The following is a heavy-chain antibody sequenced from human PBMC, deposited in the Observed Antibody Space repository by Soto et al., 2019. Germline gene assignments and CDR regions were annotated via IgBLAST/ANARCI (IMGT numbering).Heavy chain of an antibody. CDR3: AKDPSYAVAGTPLGWFDP. J-gene: IGHJ5*02. Sequence: GGSLRLSCAASGFTFSSYGMHWVRQAPGKGLEWVAVISYDGSNKYYADSVKGRFTISRDNSKNTLYLQMNSLRAEDTAVYYCAKDPSYAVAGTPLGWFDPWGQGTLVTVSS. CDR2: ISYDGSNK. CDR1: GFTFSSYG. D-gene: IGHD6-19*01. V-gene: IGHV3-30*18.